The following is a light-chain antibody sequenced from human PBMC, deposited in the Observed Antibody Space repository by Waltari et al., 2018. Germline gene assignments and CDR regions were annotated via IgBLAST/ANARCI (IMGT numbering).Light chain of an antibody. Sequence: QAVLTQPPSVSGAPGQRVTISCSGTSSNIGAPYDVQWYQQVPGTAPKLHIYGNNNRPSGVPERCSGSKSGASASLAITGLQADDEADYYCQSFDSGLSGSIFGGGTKLTVL. CDR1: SSNIGAPYD. CDR3: QSFDSGLSGSI. V-gene: IGLV1-40*01. J-gene: IGLJ2*01. CDR2: GNN.